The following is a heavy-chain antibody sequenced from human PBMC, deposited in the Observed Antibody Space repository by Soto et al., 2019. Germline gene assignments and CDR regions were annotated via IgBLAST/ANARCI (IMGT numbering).Heavy chain of an antibody. J-gene: IGHJ4*02. V-gene: IGHV4-59*01. Sequence: QPPGKGLEWLGYIYYSGSANYNPSLKSRVTTSVDTSKNQFSLKLSSVTAADTAVYYCARDRRAVAGTSTLGYWGQGTLVTVSS. CDR2: IYYSGSA. D-gene: IGHD6-13*01. CDR3: ARDRRAVAGTSTLGY.